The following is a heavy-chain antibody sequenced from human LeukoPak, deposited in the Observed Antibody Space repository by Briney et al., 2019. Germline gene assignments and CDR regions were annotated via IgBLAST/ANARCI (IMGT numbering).Heavy chain of an antibody. D-gene: IGHD3-10*01. CDR3: ARIYGSGSSKSDNFDY. Sequence: GRSLRLSCAASGFTFSSYGMHWVRQAPGKGLEWVAVICYDGSNKYYADSVKGRFTISRDNSKNTLYLQMNSLRAEDTAVYYCARIYGSGSSKSDNFDYWGQGTLVTVSS. CDR1: GFTFSSYG. CDR2: ICYDGSNK. V-gene: IGHV3-33*01. J-gene: IGHJ4*02.